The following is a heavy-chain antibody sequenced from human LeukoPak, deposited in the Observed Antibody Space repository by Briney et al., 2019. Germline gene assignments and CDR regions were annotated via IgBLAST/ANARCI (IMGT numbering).Heavy chain of an antibody. J-gene: IGHJ6*03. V-gene: IGHV1-8*01. CDR1: GYAFTSYD. CDR2: MNPNSGNT. D-gene: IGHD2-8*01. CDR3: ARGYCTNGVCRILYYYYYMDV. Sequence: ASVKASCKASGYAFTSYDINWVRQATGQGLEWMGWMNPNSGNTGYAQKFQGRVTMTRNTSISTAYMELSSLRSEDTAVYYCARGYCTNGVCRILYYYYYMDVWGKGTTVTVSS.